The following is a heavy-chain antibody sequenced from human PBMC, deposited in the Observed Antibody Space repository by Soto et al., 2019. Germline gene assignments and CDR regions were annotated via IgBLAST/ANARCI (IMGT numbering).Heavy chain of an antibody. CDR1: GFTFSSYS. Sequence: PGGSLRLSCAASGFTFSSYSISWVRQAPWKGLEWVSAISGSGVSTYYADSVKGRFTISRDNSKNTLYLQMNSLRAEDTAVYYCGEDLRYCTNGLCHISDYGIDVSGQGTT. D-gene: IGHD2-8*01. CDR3: GEDLRYCTNGLCHISDYGIDV. J-gene: IGHJ6*02. CDR2: ISGSGVST. V-gene: IGHV3-23*01.